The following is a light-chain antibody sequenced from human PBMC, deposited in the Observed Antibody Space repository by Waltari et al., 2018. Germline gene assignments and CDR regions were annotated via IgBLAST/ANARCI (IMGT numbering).Light chain of an antibody. CDR2: AAS. J-gene: IGKJ2*01. V-gene: IGKV3-20*01. CDR1: QRVGSNH. CDR3: QQYTTSLRYT. Sequence: TVLTQSPGTLSSSPGDGVTLSCRASQRVGSNHFAWYQQKPGQAPRLLIYAASTRATGTPDRFSGSGSGTDFTLTISRLEPEDFAVYYYQQYTTSLRYTFGQGTRLEIK.